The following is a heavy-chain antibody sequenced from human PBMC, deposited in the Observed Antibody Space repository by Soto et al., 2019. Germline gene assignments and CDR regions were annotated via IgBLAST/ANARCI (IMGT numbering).Heavy chain of an antibody. Sequence: QVQLVQSGADVKKPGASVKVSCKASGYTFTSYAMHWVRQAPGQRLEWMGWITAGNGNTKYSQKFQGRVAFTRDTXASTAYMELSSLRSEDTAVYYCARSPTYSVDWFDPWGQGTLVTVSS. J-gene: IGHJ5*02. CDR1: GYTFTSYA. CDR3: ARSPTYSVDWFDP. D-gene: IGHD2-15*01. CDR2: ITAGNGNT. V-gene: IGHV1-3*01.